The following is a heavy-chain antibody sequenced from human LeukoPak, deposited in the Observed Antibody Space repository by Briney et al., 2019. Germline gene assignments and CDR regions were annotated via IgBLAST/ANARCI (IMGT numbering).Heavy chain of an antibody. CDR1: GFTFSSYW. Sequence: GGSLRLSCAASGFTFSSYWMHWVRQAPGKGLVWVSRINSDGSSTSYADSVKGRFTISRDNAKNTVYLQMNSLRAEDTAVYYCARALSSPVAAADYWGQGTLVTVSS. V-gene: IGHV3-74*01. D-gene: IGHD2-15*01. CDR2: INSDGSST. CDR3: ARALSSPVAAADY. J-gene: IGHJ4*02.